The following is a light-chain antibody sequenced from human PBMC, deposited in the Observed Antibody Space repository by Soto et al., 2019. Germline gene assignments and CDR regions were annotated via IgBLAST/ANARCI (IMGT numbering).Light chain of an antibody. V-gene: IGKV3-20*01. CDR1: QSVRSNY. Sequence: EIVLTQSPGTLSLSSGERATLSCRASQSVRSNYLAWYQQKPGQAPRLLIYGASSRATGIPDRFGGSGSGTDVTLTISILEPEDFAVYYCQQYASSPLTFGGGTKVEIK. CDR2: GAS. CDR3: QQYASSPLT. J-gene: IGKJ4*01.